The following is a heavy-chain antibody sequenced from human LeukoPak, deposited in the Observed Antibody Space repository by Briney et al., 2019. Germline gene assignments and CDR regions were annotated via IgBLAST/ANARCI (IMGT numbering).Heavy chain of an antibody. CDR3: AKATDYYGSGSHYNPHYYYYYMDV. V-gene: IGHV1-2*02. Sequence: GASVKVSCKASGYTFTGYYMHWVRQAPGQWLEWMGWINPNSGGTNYAQKFQGRVTMTRDTSISTAYMELSRLRSDDTAVYYCAKATDYYGSGSHYNPHYYYYYMDVWGKGTTVTVSS. D-gene: IGHD3-10*01. J-gene: IGHJ6*03. CDR1: GYTFTGYY. CDR2: INPNSGGT.